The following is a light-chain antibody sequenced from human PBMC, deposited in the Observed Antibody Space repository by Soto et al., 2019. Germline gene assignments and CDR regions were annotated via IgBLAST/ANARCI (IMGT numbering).Light chain of an antibody. V-gene: IGLV2-14*01. Sequence: QSALTQPASVCGSPGQSITISCTGTSSDVGDYNYVSWYQQHPGKAPKLIIYDVTSRPSGVSNRFSGSKSGNTASLTISGLQAEDEAAYYCSSYASSSTLVVFGGGTKLTVL. CDR2: DVT. CDR1: SSDVGDYNY. J-gene: IGLJ2*01. CDR3: SSYASSSTLVV.